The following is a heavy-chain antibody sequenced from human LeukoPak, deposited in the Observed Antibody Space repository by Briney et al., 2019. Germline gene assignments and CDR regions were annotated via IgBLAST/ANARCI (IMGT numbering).Heavy chain of an antibody. CDR3: ARDPSLAYSSAWYRD. D-gene: IGHD6-19*01. CDR1: GYTFTGYY. V-gene: IGHV1-2*02. CDR2: INPNSGGT. Sequence: VKVSCKASGYTFTGYYMHWVRQAPGQGLEWMGWINPNSGGTNYAQKFQGRVTMTRDTSISTAYMELGRLRSDDTAVYYCARDPSLAYSSAWYRDWGQGTLVTVSS. J-gene: IGHJ4*02.